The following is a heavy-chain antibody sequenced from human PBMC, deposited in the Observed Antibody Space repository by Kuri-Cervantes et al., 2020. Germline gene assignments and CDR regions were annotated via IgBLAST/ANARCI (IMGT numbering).Heavy chain of an antibody. Sequence: TLSLTCTVSGGSIGSGSYYWNWIRQPAGRGLEWIGRIYTGGTTNYNPSLKSRVTISVDTSKNQFSLKLSSVTAADTAVYYCARGPVVYEFDPWGQGTLVTVSS. CDR3: ARGPVVYEFDP. D-gene: IGHD2-8*01. CDR1: GGSIGSGSYY. CDR2: IYTGGTT. J-gene: IGHJ5*01. V-gene: IGHV4-61*02.